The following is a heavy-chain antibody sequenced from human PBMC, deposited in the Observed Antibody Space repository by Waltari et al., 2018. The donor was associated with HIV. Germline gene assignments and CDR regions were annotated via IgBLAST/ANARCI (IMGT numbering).Heavy chain of an antibody. V-gene: IGHV3-33*02. Sequence: QVHLVESGGAVVQSGKSLRLSCAASGFTFSNYAMHWFRQGPGKGLGWLSVIWADGSHESYADFAKGRFTISRDDSDNTLFLYLSGLRADDTAVYYCARDQHSATNYYGLDVWGQGTTVTVS. CDR3: ARDQHSATNYYGLDV. D-gene: IGHD3-10*01. CDR2: IWADGSHE. CDR1: GFTFSNYA. J-gene: IGHJ6*02.